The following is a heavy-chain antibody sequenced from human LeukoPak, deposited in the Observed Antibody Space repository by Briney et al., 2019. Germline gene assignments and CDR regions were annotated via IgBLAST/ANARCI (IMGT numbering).Heavy chain of an antibody. J-gene: IGHJ4*02. CDR2: IYHSGST. CDR3: AGGDSGYDADLNLPRPYFDY. CDR1: GGSISSGGYY. Sequence: SSETLSLTCTVSGGSISSGGYYWSWIRQPPGKGLEWIGYIYHSGSTYYNPSLKSRVTISVDRSKNQFSLKLSSVTAADTAVYYCAGGDSGYDADLNLPRPYFDYWGQGTLVTVSS. V-gene: IGHV4-30-2*01. D-gene: IGHD5-12*01.